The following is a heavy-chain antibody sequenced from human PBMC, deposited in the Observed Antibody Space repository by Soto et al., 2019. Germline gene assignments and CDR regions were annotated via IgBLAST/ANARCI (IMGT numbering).Heavy chain of an antibody. Sequence: EVQLVESEGGLVQPGGSLRLSCEASGFIFTTSDMSWVRQAPGKGLEWISSITITGDTTHYADSVKGRFTISRDNSRNTGYLQMNSRRVDDPAVYYCAKGGGGDHGYWGQGTLVAVSS. D-gene: IGHD2-21*02. CDR3: AKGGGGDHGY. CDR1: GFIFTTSD. V-gene: IGHV3-23*04. CDR2: ITITGDTT. J-gene: IGHJ4*02.